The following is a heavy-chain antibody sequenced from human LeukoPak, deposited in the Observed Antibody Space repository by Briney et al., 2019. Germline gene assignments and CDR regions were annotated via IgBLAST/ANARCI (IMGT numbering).Heavy chain of an antibody. CDR2: IYYSGST. V-gene: IGHV4-61*01. Sequence: SETLSLTCTVSGGSVSSGSYYWSWIRQPPGKGLEWIGYIYYSGSTNYNPSLKSRVTISVDTSKNQFSLKLSSVTAADTAVYYCAREREYSSSWYAFDIWGQGTMVAVSS. D-gene: IGHD6-13*01. CDR1: GGSVSSGSYY. J-gene: IGHJ3*02. CDR3: AREREYSSSWYAFDI.